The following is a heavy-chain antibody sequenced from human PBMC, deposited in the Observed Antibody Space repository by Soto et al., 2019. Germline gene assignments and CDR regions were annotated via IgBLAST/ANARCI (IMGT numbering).Heavy chain of an antibody. CDR3: VRGDNWDDEASDY. D-gene: IGHD1-1*01. Sequence: QVQLVESGGGVVQPGRSLRLSCAASGFMFSNHGMHGVRQAPGKGLEWVAVIWSDGNNRYYADSVKGRFTISRDNSKNTLYLQMNSLRAEDTAVYYCVRGDNWDDEASDYWGQGTLVTVSS. J-gene: IGHJ4*02. CDR2: IWSDGNNR. V-gene: IGHV3-33*01. CDR1: GFMFSNHG.